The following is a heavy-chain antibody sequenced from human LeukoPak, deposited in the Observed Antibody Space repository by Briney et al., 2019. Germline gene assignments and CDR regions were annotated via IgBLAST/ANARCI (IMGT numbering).Heavy chain of an antibody. D-gene: IGHD3-16*01. CDR2: IYRGGGT. CDR3: ARDVIYASEIYSYGDC. Sequence: GGSLRLSCAASGFTVSTNYVIWVRRAPGKGLEWVSVIYRGGGTAYADAVKDRCTISRDNFKNMVYLHMNSLKAEDTAVYYCARDVIYASEIYSYGDCLGQGTLVTVSS. V-gene: IGHV3-66*01. J-gene: IGHJ4*02. CDR1: GFTVSTNY.